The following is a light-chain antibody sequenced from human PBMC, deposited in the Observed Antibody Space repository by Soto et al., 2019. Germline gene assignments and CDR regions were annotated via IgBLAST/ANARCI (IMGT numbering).Light chain of an antibody. CDR3: QQRSSWPPIT. CDR1: QSVSSN. CDR2: DAS. J-gene: IGKJ5*01. V-gene: IGKV3-11*01. Sequence: EIVMTQSPATLSVSPGERATLSCRASQSVSSNLAWYQQKPGQAPRLLVYDASNRATDVPPRFSGSGSGTDFTLTISSLEPEDFAVYYCQQRSSWPPITFGQGTRLEI.